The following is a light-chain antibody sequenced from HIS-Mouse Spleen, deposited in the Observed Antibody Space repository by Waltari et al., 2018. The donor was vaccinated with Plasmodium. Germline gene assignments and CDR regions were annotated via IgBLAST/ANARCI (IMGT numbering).Light chain of an antibody. CDR1: SSDVGGYNY. Sequence: QSDLTQPRSVSGSPGQSVTISCTGTSSDVGGYNYVSWYQQHPGKAPNLKVNDVSKRPAAVPYRFAGSKSGNTASLTITGRQAENEADYYCCSYAGNDTYVFGTGTKVTVL. J-gene: IGLJ1*01. CDR3: CSYAGNDTYV. V-gene: IGLV2-11*01. CDR2: DVS.